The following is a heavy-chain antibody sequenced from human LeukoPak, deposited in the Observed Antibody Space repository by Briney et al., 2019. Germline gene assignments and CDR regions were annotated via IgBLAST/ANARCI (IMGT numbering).Heavy chain of an antibody. Sequence: GGSLRLSCAASGFTVSSNYMSWVRQAPGKGLEWVSVLYADGNTDYADFVKGRFTVSRDNSKNTLYLQMNSLRADDTAIYYCAREDGPYSSGLLGCWGQGTLVTVSS. CDR1: GFTVSSNY. D-gene: IGHD6-19*01. J-gene: IGHJ4*02. CDR2: LYADGNT. CDR3: AREDGPYSSGLLGC. V-gene: IGHV3-53*01.